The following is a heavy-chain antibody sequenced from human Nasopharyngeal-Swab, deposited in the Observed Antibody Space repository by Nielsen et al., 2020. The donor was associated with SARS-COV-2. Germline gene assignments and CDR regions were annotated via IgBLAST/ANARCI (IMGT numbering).Heavy chain of an antibody. CDR2: IRSRANSYAK. CDR3: ARAEDDSSGSLFDY. V-gene: IGHV3-73*01. Sequence: GESLKISCAASGFIFSGSSLHWVRQASGKGLEWIARIRSRANSYAKVYAASVKGRFTISRDDSKNTAYLQMNSLKTEDTAVYYCARAEDDSSGSLFDYWGQGNLVTVSS. CDR1: GFIFSGSS. J-gene: IGHJ4*02. D-gene: IGHD3-22*01.